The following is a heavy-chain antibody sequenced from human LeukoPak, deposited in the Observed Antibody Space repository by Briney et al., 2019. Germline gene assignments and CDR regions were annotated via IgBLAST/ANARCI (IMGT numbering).Heavy chain of an antibody. V-gene: IGHV3-33*01. D-gene: IGHD3-22*01. J-gene: IGHJ4*02. Sequence: PGGSLRLSCAASGFTFSSYGMHWVRQAPGKGLEWVAVIWYDGSNKYYADSVKGRFTISRDNSKNTLYLQMNSLRAEDTAVYYCAREKPPYYYDSGGYFAYWGQGTLVTVSS. CDR3: AREKPPYYYDSGGYFAY. CDR1: GFTFSSYG. CDR2: IWYDGSNK.